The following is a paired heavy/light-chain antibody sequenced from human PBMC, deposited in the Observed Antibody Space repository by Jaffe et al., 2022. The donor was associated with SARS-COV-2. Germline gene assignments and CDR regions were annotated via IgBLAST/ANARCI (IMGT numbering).Light chain of an antibody. J-gene: IGKJ1*01. CDR1: QSVLYSSDNKNS. Sequence: DIVMTQSPDSLAVSLGERATINCKSSQSVLYSSDNKNSLAWYQQKPGQPPKLLIYWASTRESGIPDRFSGSGSGTDFTLTISSLQAEDVAVYYCQQYYSTPWTFGQGTKVEIK. V-gene: IGKV4-1*01. CDR2: WAS. CDR3: QQYYSTPWT.
Heavy chain of an antibody. CDR1: GDSIRFNTYY. V-gene: IGHV4-39*01. J-gene: IGHJ5*02. CDR2: VNSGGRT. D-gene: IGHD2-21*01. Sequence: QLQLQESGPGLVKPSETLSLTCTVSGDSIRFNTYYWGWIRQPPGKGLEWIGSVNSGGRTYYNPSLESRITVSVDTSKNQFSLNLDSMTAADTAVYYCTRRRGGDSRWVDRWGQGTLVTVSS. CDR3: TRRRGGDSRWVDR.